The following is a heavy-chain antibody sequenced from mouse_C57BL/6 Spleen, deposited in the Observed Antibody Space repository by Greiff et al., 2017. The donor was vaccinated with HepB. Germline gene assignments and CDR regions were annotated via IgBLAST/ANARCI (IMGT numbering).Heavy chain of an antibody. J-gene: IGHJ2*01. CDR1: GYTFTDYE. CDR3: ARGVITTVVATYDY. V-gene: IGHV1-15*01. CDR2: IDPETGGT. D-gene: IGHD1-1*01. Sequence: QVHVKQSGAELVRPGASVTLSCKASGYTFTDYEMHWVKQTPVHGLEWIGAIDPETGGTAYNQKFKGKAILTADKSSSTAYMELRSLTSEDSAVYYCARGVITTVVATYDYWGQGTTLTVSS.